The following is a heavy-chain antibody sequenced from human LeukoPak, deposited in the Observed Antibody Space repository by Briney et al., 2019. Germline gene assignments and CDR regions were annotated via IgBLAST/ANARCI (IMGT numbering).Heavy chain of an antibody. J-gene: IGHJ4*02. CDR3: ASWSSGSYFGFDY. V-gene: IGHV5-51*01. D-gene: IGHD1-26*01. Sequence: GESLKISCKGSGYSFTSYWIAWVRQMPGKGLEWMGIIYPGDSDTRYSPSFQGQVTISADKSISTAYLQWSSLKASDTAMYYCASWSSGSYFGFDYWGQETLVTVSS. CDR2: IYPGDSDT. CDR1: GYSFTSYW.